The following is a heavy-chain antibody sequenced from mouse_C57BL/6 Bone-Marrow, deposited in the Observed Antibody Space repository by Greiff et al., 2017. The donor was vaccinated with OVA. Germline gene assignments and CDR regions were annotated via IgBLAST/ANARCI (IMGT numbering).Heavy chain of an antibody. V-gene: IGHV1-9*01. D-gene: IGHD1-1*01. CDR3: AICVCGSSWDWCAY. CDR1: GYTFTGYW. CDR2: ILPGSGST. J-gene: IGHJ3*01. Sequence: VQLQQSGAELMKPGASVKLSCKATGYTFTGYWIEWVKQRPGHGLEWIGEILPGSGSTNYTEKFKGKATFTADTSSNTAYLQLSSLTTEDSAIYYCAICVCGSSWDWCAYWGRGTLVTVSA.